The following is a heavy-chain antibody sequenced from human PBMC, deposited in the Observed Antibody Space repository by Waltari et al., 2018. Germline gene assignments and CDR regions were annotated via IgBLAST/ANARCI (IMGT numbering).Heavy chain of an antibody. Sequence: EVQLVESGGGLVQPGGSRGLSCAALGFTFSYHVMTWVRKAPGKGLEWVANIKEDGGEKYYVDSVKGRFTISRDNAKNSLYLQMNSLRAEDTAVYYCARLYMAAFDYWDEGTLVTVSS. CDR3: ARLYMAAFDY. V-gene: IGHV3-7*01. CDR1: GFTFSYHV. D-gene: IGHD1-20*01. J-gene: IGHJ4*02. CDR2: IKEDGGEK.